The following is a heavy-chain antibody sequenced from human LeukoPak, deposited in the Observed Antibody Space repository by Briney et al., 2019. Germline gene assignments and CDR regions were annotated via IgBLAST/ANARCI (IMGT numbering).Heavy chain of an antibody. D-gene: IGHD2-2*02. V-gene: IGHV1-69*01. Sequence: SVKVSCKASGGTFSSYAISWVRQAPGQGLEWMGGIIPIFGTANYAQKFQGRVTITADESMSTAYMELSSLRSEDTAVYYCARAASVVVPAAIGLDPWGQGTLVTVSS. CDR1: GGTFSSYA. CDR3: ARAASVVVPAAIGLDP. CDR2: IIPIFGTA. J-gene: IGHJ5*02.